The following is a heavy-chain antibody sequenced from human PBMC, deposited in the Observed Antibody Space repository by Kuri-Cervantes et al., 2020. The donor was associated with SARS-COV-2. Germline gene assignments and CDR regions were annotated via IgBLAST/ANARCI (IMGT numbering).Heavy chain of an antibody. V-gene: IGHV3-21*01. D-gene: IGHD4-11*01. CDR2: ISSSSSHI. J-gene: IGHJ4*02. Sequence: GESLKISCAASGFTFSSYSMNWVRQAPGKGLEWVSSISSSSSHIYYADSMRGRFTISRDNAKNSLYLQMNSLRAEDTAVYYCAREDGKALQDPRLWDYWGQGTLVTVSS. CDR3: AREDGKALQDPRLWDY. CDR1: GFTFSSYS.